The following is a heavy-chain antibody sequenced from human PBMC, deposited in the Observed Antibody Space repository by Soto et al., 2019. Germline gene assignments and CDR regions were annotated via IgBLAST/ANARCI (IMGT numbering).Heavy chain of an antibody. Sequence: GGSLRLSCAASGFSFSDFYMTWVRQAPGKGLEWISYINGGSSVIKYADSVQGRFIISRDNARNSLYLQMNSLGAEDTAIYYCPRDPRFVDVWGPGTTVTV. CDR1: GFSFSDFY. CDR2: INGGSSVI. CDR3: PRDPRFVDV. J-gene: IGHJ6*02. V-gene: IGHV3-11*06. D-gene: IGHD3-3*01.